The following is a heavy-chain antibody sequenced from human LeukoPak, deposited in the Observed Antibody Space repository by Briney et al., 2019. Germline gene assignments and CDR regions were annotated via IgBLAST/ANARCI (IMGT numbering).Heavy chain of an antibody. CDR2: IFPDDSDT. D-gene: IGHD2-21*02. CDR1: GYSFSNYW. V-gene: IGHV5-51*01. Sequence: GESLKISCKSSGYSFSNYWIAWVRQMSGKGLEWMGIIFPDDSDTRYSPSFQGQVTISADKSISTAYLQWSSLKASDTAMYYCARLFTRDRWFDYWGQGTLVTVSS. J-gene: IGHJ4*02. CDR3: ARLFTRDRWFDY.